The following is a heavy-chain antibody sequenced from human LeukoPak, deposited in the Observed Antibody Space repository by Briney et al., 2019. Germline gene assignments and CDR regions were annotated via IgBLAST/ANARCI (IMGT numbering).Heavy chain of an antibody. D-gene: IGHD2-2*01. J-gene: IGHJ4*02. CDR3: ARGPYQLPPLGRRTLNY. Sequence: GGSLRLSCAASGFTFSSYSMNWVRQAPGKGLEWVSSISSSSSYIYYADSVKGRFTISRDNAKNSLYLQMNSLRAEDTAVYYCARGPYQLPPLGRRTLNYWGQGTLVTVSS. CDR1: GFTFSSYS. CDR2: ISSSSSYI. V-gene: IGHV3-21*01.